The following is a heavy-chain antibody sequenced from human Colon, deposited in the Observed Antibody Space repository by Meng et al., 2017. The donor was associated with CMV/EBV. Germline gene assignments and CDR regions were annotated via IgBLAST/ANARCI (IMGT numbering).Heavy chain of an antibody. V-gene: IGHV1-2*06. CDR2: INPNTGDT. D-gene: IGHD3-10*01. CDR1: EYSFTGYY. Sequence: QVQLVQSGAEVKKPAASVKVSCKASEYSFTGYYLHWIRQAPGLGLEWMGRINPNTGDTSYPQKFQGRVTMTRDTSISTVYMELTRLRSDDTAMYYCAREVEGSRSRFIDYWGQGTLVTVSS. CDR3: AREVEGSRSRFIDY. J-gene: IGHJ4*02.